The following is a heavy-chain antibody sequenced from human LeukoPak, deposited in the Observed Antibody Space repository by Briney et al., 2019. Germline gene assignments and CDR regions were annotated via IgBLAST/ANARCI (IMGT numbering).Heavy chain of an antibody. Sequence: SETLSLTCTVSGGSISSSSYYWGWIRQPPGKGLEWIGSIYYSGSTYYNPSLKSRVTISVDTSKNQFSLKLSSVTAADTAVYYCARRGIVGATTPTFDYWGQGTLVTVSS. CDR1: GGSISSSSYY. V-gene: IGHV4-39*01. CDR2: IYYSGST. CDR3: ARRGIVGATTPTFDY. J-gene: IGHJ4*02. D-gene: IGHD1-26*01.